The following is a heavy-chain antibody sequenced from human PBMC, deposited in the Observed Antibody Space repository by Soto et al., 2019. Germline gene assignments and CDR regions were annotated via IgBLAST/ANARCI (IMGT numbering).Heavy chain of an antibody. J-gene: IGHJ4*02. CDR2: INAGNGNT. CDR3: ARVAESHYYGSGSLNY. CDR1: GYTLTSYA. Sequence: LVKGSSKASGYTLTSYARHWVRQAPGQRLEWMGWINAGNGNTKYSQKFQGRVTITRDTSASTAYMELSSLRSEDTAVYYCARVAESHYYGSGSLNYWGQGTLVTVSS. V-gene: IGHV1-3*01. D-gene: IGHD3-10*01.